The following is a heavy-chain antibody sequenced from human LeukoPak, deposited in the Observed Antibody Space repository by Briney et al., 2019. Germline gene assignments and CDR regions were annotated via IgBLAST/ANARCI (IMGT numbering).Heavy chain of an antibody. D-gene: IGHD6-19*01. Sequence: PSETLSLTCTVSGGSISSYYWSWIRQPAGKGLEWIGRIYTSGSTNYNPSLKSRVTMSVDTSKNQFSLKLSSVTAADTAVYYCARGLGIAVAGTDLVGYWGQGTLVTVSS. J-gene: IGHJ4*02. CDR2: IYTSGST. V-gene: IGHV4-4*07. CDR1: GGSISSYY. CDR3: ARGLGIAVAGTDLVGY.